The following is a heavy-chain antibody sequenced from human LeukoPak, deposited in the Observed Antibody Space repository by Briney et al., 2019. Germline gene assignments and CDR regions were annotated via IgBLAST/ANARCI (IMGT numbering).Heavy chain of an antibody. Sequence: GGSLRLSCAASGFIFWNYAMSWVRQAPGKGLEWVSAITGSGDTTYYADSVKGRFTISRDNSKNTLYVEMNTLRAEDTAVYYCAKWGDYDILTGYYVSDFWGQGTLVTVSS. V-gene: IGHV3-23*01. CDR2: ITGSGDTT. CDR3: AKWGDYDILTGYYVSDF. D-gene: IGHD3-9*01. J-gene: IGHJ4*02. CDR1: GFIFWNYA.